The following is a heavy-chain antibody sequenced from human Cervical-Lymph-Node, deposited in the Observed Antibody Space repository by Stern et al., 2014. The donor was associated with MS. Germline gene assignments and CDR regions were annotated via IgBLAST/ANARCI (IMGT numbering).Heavy chain of an antibody. CDR1: GGSFNNYA. CDR2: VIPIFGTP. D-gene: IGHD5-18*01. Sequence: VQLVESGAEVKEPGSAVKVSCKASGGSFNNYAINWVRQAPGQGLEWVGGVIPIFGTPQYAHKFQGRLTFPADESTNTAYMELSSLRSEDSAVYYCARDGDTAMVTPLYFFAFWGQGTLVIVSS. CDR3: ARDGDTAMVTPLYFFAF. V-gene: IGHV1-69*01. J-gene: IGHJ4*02.